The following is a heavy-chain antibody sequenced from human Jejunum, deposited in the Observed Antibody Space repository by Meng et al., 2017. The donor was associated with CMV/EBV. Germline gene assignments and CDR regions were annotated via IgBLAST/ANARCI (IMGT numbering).Heavy chain of an antibody. CDR1: GFTFSSYA. CDR2: ISGSGTTP. J-gene: IGHJ5*02. V-gene: IGHV3-23*04. CDR3: AKDMTFDP. D-gene: IGHD3-16*01. Sequence: EVQVVESGGGLVQPGGYLSLSCPASGFTFSSYAMTWVRQAPGKGLECVSAISGSGTTPYYSDSVKGRFTISRDNSKNTLFLQMNSLRVDDTAIYYCAKDMTFDPWGQGTLVTVSS.